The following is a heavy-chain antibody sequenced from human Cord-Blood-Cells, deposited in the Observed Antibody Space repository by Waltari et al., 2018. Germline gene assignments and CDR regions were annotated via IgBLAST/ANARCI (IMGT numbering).Heavy chain of an antibody. Sequence: QVQLQQWGAGLLKPSETLSLTCAVYGGSFSGYYWSWIRQPPGKGLEGIGEINHSGSTNYNPSLKSRVTISVDTSKNQFALKLSSVTAADTAVYYCAAGDAFDIWGQGTMVTVSS. CDR3: AAGDAFDI. CDR1: GGSFSGYY. CDR2: INHSGST. J-gene: IGHJ3*02. D-gene: IGHD6-13*01. V-gene: IGHV4-34*01.